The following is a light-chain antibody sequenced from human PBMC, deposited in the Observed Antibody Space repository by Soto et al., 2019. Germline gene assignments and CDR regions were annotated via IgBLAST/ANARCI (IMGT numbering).Light chain of an antibody. J-gene: IGLJ1*01. V-gene: IGLV2-8*01. CDR3: SSYTGGNPSYV. Sequence: QSALTQPPSASGSPGQSVTISCTGTSSDDGGYDYVSWYQQHPGTAPKLMIYEVTIRPSGVSDRFSGSKSGNTASLTVSGLQAEDEADYYCSSYTGGNPSYVFGTGTKVTVL. CDR2: EVT. CDR1: SSDDGGYDY.